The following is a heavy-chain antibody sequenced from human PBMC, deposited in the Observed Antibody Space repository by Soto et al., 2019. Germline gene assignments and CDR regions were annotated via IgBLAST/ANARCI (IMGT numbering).Heavy chain of an antibody. D-gene: IGHD6-13*01. J-gene: IGHJ6*03. V-gene: IGHV3-53*01. CDR2: IDSTGTI. CDR3: ARGWLATGGSLSYMDV. CDR1: GFSVSSNY. Sequence: GGSLRLSCEASGFSVSSNYMSWVRQAPGKGLEWVAGIDSTGTIYYAGSVKGRFTISRDNAKNSLYLQMNSLRAGDTALYYCARGWLATGGSLSYMDVWGKGTTVTVSS.